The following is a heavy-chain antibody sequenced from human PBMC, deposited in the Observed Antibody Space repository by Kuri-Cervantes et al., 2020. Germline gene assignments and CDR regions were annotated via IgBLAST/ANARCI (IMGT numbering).Heavy chain of an antibody. CDR3: ARSRPRNRSCSSPSCLASGFFDV. V-gene: IGHV4-39*01. Sequence: SETLSLTCTVSGGSISSGSYNWGWIRQPPGKGLEWIGSIYYSGSTYYNPSLKSRVAISVDTSKNQFSLKLSSVTAADTAVYYCARSRPRNRSCSSPSCLASGFFDVWGKGTTVTVSS. J-gene: IGHJ6*04. D-gene: IGHD2-2*01. CDR1: GGSISSGSYN. CDR2: IYYSGST.